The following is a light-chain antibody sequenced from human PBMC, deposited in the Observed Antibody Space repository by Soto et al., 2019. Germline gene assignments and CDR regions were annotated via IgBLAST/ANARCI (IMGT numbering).Light chain of an antibody. J-gene: IGKJ5*01. CDR3: QQCYSTPPT. CDR2: WAS. Sequence: DIVMTQSPDSLAVSLGERATINCKSSQSVLYSSNNKNYLAWYQQKPGQPPKLLIYWASNRESGVPDRFSGSGSGTDFTLTISSLQAEDVAVYYCQQCYSTPPTFGQGTRLEIK. CDR1: QSVLYSSNNKNY. V-gene: IGKV4-1*01.